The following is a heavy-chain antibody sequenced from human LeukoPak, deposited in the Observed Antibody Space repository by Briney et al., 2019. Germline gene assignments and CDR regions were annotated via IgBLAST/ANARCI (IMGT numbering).Heavy chain of an antibody. V-gene: IGHV3-49*04. J-gene: IGHJ5*02. CDR3: TRRAYDSSGYGWFDP. Sequence: GRSLRLSCTASGLTFDNYGVSWVRQAPGKGLEWVGFIRSKAYGGTTEYAASVKGRFTISRDNSKSIAYLQMNSLKTEDTAVYYCTRRAYDSSGYGWFDPWGQGTLVTVSS. CDR1: GLTFDNYG. CDR2: IRSKAYGGTT. D-gene: IGHD3-22*01.